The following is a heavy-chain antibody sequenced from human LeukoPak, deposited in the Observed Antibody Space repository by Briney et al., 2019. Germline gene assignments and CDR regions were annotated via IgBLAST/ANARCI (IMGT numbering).Heavy chain of an antibody. D-gene: IGHD6-6*01. Sequence: GGSLRLSCAASGFTFSIYAMSWVRQAPGKGLEWVSAISYSDNSTYYADSVKGRFTISRDNSKNTLYLQMNSLRAEDTAVYYCAKPPPSIAARPDYFDYWGQGTLVTVSS. CDR1: GFTFSIYA. V-gene: IGHV3-23*01. CDR3: AKPPPSIAARPDYFDY. J-gene: IGHJ4*02. CDR2: ISYSDNST.